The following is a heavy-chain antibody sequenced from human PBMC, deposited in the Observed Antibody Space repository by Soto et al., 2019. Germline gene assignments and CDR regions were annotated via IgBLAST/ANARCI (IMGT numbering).Heavy chain of an antibody. V-gene: IGHV1-69*01. J-gene: IGHJ6*02. D-gene: IGHD6-19*01. CDR2: IIPLSGTA. CDR1: GGTFSNYA. Sequence: QVQLVQSGAEVKKPGSSVKVSCKASGGTFSNYAISWVRQAPGQGLEWMGGIIPLSGTANYAQKFQGRVTITADESTSTAYMEQRSLRSEDTAVYYCASDYSVADTYYYGMDVWGQGTTVTVSS. CDR3: ASDYSVADTYYYGMDV.